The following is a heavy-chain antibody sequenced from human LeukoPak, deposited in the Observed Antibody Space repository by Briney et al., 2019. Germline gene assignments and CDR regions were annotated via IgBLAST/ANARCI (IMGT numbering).Heavy chain of an antibody. CDR3: AKTGAGYGYFDY. CDR1: GFTFSSYG. V-gene: IGHV3-30*18. D-gene: IGHD5-18*01. J-gene: IGHJ4*02. CDR2: ISYDGSNK. Sequence: GGSLRLSCAASGFTFSSYGMHWVRQAPGKGLEWVAVISYDGSNKYYADSVKGRFTISRDNSKNTLYLQMNSLRAEDTAVYYCAKTGAGYGYFDYWGQGTLVTVSS.